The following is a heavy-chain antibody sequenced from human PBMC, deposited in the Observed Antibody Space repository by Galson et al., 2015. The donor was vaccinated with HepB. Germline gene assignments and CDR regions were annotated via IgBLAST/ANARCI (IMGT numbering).Heavy chain of an antibody. V-gene: IGHV3-30-3*01. CDR1: GFTFSSYA. Sequence: SLRLSCAASGFTFSSYAMHWVRQAPGKGLEWVAVISYDGSNKYYADSVKGRFTISRDNSKNTLYLQMNSLRAEDTAVYYCARDGGPVVVAATLLDYWGQGTLVTVSS. D-gene: IGHD2-15*01. CDR2: ISYDGSNK. J-gene: IGHJ4*02. CDR3: ARDGGPVVVAATLLDY.